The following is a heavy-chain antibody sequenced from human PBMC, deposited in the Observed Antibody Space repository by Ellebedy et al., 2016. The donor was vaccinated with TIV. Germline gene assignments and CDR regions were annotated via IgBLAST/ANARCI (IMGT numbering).Heavy chain of an antibody. Sequence: ASVKVSCXASGYTFTSYGISWVRQAPGQGLEWMGWISAYNGNTNYAQKLQGRVTMTTDTSTSTAYMELRSLRSDDTAVYYCARDLGLYCSSTSCYFDYWGQGTLVTVSS. CDR2: ISAYNGNT. CDR1: GYTFTSYG. CDR3: ARDLGLYCSSTSCYFDY. D-gene: IGHD2-2*01. V-gene: IGHV1-18*01. J-gene: IGHJ4*02.